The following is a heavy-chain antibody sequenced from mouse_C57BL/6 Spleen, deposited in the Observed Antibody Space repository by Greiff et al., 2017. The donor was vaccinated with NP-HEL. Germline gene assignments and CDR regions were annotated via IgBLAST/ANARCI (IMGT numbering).Heavy chain of an antibody. CDR3: ALVVTYYFDY. D-gene: IGHD2-2*01. V-gene: IGHV1-52*01. J-gene: IGHJ2*01. Sequence: QVQLKQPGAELVRPGSSVKLSCKASGYTFTSYWMHWVKQRPIQGLEWIGNIDPSDSETHYNQKFKDKATLTVDKSSSTAYMQLSSLTSEDSAVYYCALVVTYYFDYWGQGTTLTVSS. CDR1: GYTFTSYW. CDR2: IDPSDSET.